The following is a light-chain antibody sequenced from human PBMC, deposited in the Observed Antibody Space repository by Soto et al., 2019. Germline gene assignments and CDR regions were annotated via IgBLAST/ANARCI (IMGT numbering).Light chain of an antibody. Sequence: IQMTQSPSTLSASVGDRVTITCRASQSISGWLAWYQQKPRKAPKLLMYKASTLEHGVPSRFSGGGSGTELTLTISGVQPDDFTTYYCQQYGTFGQGARLE. CDR2: KAS. V-gene: IGKV1-5*03. CDR3: QQYGT. CDR1: QSISGW. J-gene: IGKJ5*01.